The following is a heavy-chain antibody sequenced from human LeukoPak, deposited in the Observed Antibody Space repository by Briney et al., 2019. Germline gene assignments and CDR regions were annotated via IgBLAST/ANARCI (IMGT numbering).Heavy chain of an antibody. CDR2: IIPIFGTA. CDR3: ARDHCSSTSRYGGGFDY. J-gene: IGHJ4*02. V-gene: IGHV1-69*05. CDR1: GGTFSSYA. Sequence: SVKVSCKASGGTFSSYAISWVRQAPGQGLEWMGRIIPIFGTANCAQKFQGRVTITTDESTSTAYMELSSLRSEDTAVYYCARDHCSSTSRYGGGFDYWGQGTLVTVSS. D-gene: IGHD2-2*01.